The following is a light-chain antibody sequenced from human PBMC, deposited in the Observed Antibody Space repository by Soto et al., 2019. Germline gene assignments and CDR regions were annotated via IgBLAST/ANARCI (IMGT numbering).Light chain of an antibody. CDR2: GNS. V-gene: IGLV1-40*01. Sequence: QSALTQPPSVSGAPGQRVTISCTGSSSNIGAGYDVHWYQQLPGTAPKRLIYGNSNRPSGVPDRFSGSKSGTSAFLAITGLQADDAADYYCQSYDSSLSGVVFGGGTKLTVL. CDR3: QSYDSSLSGVV. J-gene: IGLJ2*01. CDR1: SSNIGAGYD.